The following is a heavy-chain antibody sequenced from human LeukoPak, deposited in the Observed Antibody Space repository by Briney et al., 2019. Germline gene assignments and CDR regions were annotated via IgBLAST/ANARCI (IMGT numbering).Heavy chain of an antibody. CDR3: VRGALPGDNWYFDL. CDR1: GFPFSAYD. Sequence: GGSLRLSCATSGFPFSAYDMHWVRQAPGKGLEWVSAFGSAGDTYYPGAVKGRFTISRDYAKHSLFLQINNMIAGDTAVYFCVRGALPGDNWYFDLWGRGTLVTVSS. J-gene: IGHJ2*01. CDR2: FGSAGDT. V-gene: IGHV3-13*01.